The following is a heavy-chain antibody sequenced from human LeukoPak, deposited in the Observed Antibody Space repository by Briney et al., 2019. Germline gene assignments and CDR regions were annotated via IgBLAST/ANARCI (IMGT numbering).Heavy chain of an antibody. CDR3: ARGWATVTTRYYYYMDV. Sequence: ASVKVSCKASGYTFTSYYMHWVRQAPGQGLEWMGIINPSGGSTSYAQKFQGRVTMTRDMSTSTVYMELSSLRSEDTAVYYCARGWATVTTRYYYYMDVWGKGTTVTVSS. D-gene: IGHD4-17*01. CDR2: INPSGGST. CDR1: GYTFTSYY. J-gene: IGHJ6*03. V-gene: IGHV1-46*01.